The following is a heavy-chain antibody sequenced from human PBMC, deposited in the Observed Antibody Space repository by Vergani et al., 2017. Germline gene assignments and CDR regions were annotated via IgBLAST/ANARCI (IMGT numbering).Heavy chain of an antibody. CDR2: ISPDGFST. Sequence: QVQLVQSGAEVKKPGASVKISCKASGYTFTAYYIHWVRQAPEKGLEWVGVISPDGFSTFYPQKFQGRVTITRETSTATVYVEVTSLRSDDTAVYYCAREPPLTGFFDYWGQGTLVTVSS. J-gene: IGHJ4*02. CDR1: GYTFTAYY. V-gene: IGHV1-46*03. D-gene: IGHD3-9*01. CDR3: AREPPLTGFFDY.